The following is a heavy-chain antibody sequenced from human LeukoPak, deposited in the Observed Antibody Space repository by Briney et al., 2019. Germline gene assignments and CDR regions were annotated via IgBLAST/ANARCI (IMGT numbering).Heavy chain of an antibody. Sequence: PGGSLRLSCAASGFTFSSYAMHWVRQAPGKGLEWVAVISYDGSNKYYADSVKGRFTISRDNSKNTLYLQMNSLRAEDTAVYYCARVPLGEFKGLDPWGQGTLVTVSS. V-gene: IGHV3-30-3*01. D-gene: IGHD3-16*01. CDR3: ARVPLGEFKGLDP. CDR2: ISYDGSNK. J-gene: IGHJ5*02. CDR1: GFTFSSYA.